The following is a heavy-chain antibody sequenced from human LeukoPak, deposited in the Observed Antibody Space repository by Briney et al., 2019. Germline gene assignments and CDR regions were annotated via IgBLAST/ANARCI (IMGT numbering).Heavy chain of an antibody. D-gene: IGHD6-13*01. Sequence: GGPLRLSCAPSGFTFSSYWMSWVRQAQGKGLEWVANIKQDGSEKYYVDSVKGRFTISRDNAKNSLYLQMNSLRAEDTAVYYCARDSWGSSWYGGDYWGQGTLVTVSS. V-gene: IGHV3-7*01. CDR2: IKQDGSEK. J-gene: IGHJ4*02. CDR1: GFTFSSYW. CDR3: ARDSWGSSWYGGDY.